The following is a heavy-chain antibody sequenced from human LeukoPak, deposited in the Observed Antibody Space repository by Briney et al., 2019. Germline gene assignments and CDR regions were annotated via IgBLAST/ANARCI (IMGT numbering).Heavy chain of an antibody. J-gene: IGHJ4*02. CDR3: ARDTQGYSGYDFHLDY. V-gene: IGHV3-30*04. CDR2: ISYDGSNK. Sequence: GGSLRLSCAASGFTFSSYAMHWVRQAPGKGLEWVAVISYDGSNKYYADSVKGRSTISRDNSKNTLYLQMNSLRAEDTAVYYCARDTQGYSGYDFHLDYWGQGTLVTVSS. CDR1: GFTFSSYA. D-gene: IGHD5-12*01.